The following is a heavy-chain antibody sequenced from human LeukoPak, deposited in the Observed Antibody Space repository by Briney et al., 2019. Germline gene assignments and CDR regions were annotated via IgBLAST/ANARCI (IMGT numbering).Heavy chain of an antibody. Sequence: PSETLSLTCTVSGGSISSYYWSWIRQPPGKGLEWIGYIYYSGSTNYNPSLKSRVTISVDTSKNQFSLKLSSVTAADTAVYYCARYYSSSPLREYYFDYWGQGTLVTVSS. CDR3: ARYYSSSPLREYYFDY. CDR2: IYYSGST. J-gene: IGHJ4*02. D-gene: IGHD6-6*01. CDR1: GGSISSYY. V-gene: IGHV4-59*08.